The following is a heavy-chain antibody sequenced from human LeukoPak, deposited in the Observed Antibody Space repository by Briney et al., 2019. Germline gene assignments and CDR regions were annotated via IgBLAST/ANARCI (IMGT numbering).Heavy chain of an antibody. D-gene: IGHD2-2*01. Sequence: ASVKVSCKVSGYTLTELSMHWVRQAPGKGLGWMGGFDPEDGETIYAQKFQGRVTMTEDTSTDTAYMELSSLRSEDTAVYYCATTAYCSSTSCRPDYWGQGTLVTVSS. CDR2: FDPEDGET. V-gene: IGHV1-24*01. J-gene: IGHJ4*02. CDR3: ATTAYCSSTSCRPDY. CDR1: GYTLTELS.